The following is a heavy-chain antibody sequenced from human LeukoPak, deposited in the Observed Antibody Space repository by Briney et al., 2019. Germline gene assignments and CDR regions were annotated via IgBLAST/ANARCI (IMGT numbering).Heavy chain of an antibody. CDR2: IYTSGST. D-gene: IGHD3-22*01. V-gene: IGHV4-61*09. J-gene: IGHJ4*02. Sequence: PSETLSLTCTVSGRSISTGSYNWSWIRQPAGKGLEWIGHIYTSGSTNYHPSLKSRVTISVDTSKSQFSLKLSSVTAADTALYYCARGSASFDGSGSKWDYFDSWGQGTLVTVSS. CDR3: ARGSASFDGSGSKWDYFDS. CDR1: GRSISTGSYN.